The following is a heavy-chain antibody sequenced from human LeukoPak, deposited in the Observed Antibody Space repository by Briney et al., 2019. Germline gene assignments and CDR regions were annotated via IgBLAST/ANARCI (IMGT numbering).Heavy chain of an antibody. CDR2: ISYDGSNK. J-gene: IGHJ4*02. D-gene: IGHD3-10*01. Sequence: GGSLRLSCAASGFTFSSYGMHWVRQAPGKGLEWVAVISYDGSNKYYADSVKGRFTISRDNSKNTLYLQMNSLRAEDTAVYYCAKEGYYGSGSYYSLDYWGQGTLVTVSS. CDR3: AKEGYYGSGSYYSLDY. V-gene: IGHV3-30*18. CDR1: GFTFSSYG.